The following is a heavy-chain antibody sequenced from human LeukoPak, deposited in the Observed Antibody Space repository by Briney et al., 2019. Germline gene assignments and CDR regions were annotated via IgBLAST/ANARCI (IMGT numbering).Heavy chain of an antibody. CDR1: GGSVSSSDYY. CDR2: IFYTGKT. V-gene: IGHV4-61*05. J-gene: IGHJ4*02. Sequence: SETLSLTCTVSGGSVSSSDYYRGWIRQSPGKGLEWIGDIFYTGKTNYNPSPKSRAVISMDTSRTRFSLKLTSVTAAVTAVYYCARIFDSWGPGSLVTVSS. CDR3: ARIFDS.